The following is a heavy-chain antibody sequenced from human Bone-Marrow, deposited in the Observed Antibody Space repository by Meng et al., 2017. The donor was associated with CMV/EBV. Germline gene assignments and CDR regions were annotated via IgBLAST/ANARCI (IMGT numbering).Heavy chain of an antibody. Sequence: GGSLRLSCATSGFTFSSYAMSWVRQAPGKGLEWVSVIYSGGSSTYYADSVKGRFTISRDNSKNTLYLQMNSLRAEDTAVYYCAKAQGSYYPIYGMDVWGQGTTVTGSS. CDR2: IYSGGSST. CDR1: GFTFSSYA. CDR3: AKAQGSYYPIYGMDV. J-gene: IGHJ6*01. V-gene: IGHV3-23*03. D-gene: IGHD1-26*01.